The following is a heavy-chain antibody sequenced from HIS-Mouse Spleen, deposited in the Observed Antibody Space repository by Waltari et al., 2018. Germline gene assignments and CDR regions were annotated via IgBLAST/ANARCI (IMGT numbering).Heavy chain of an antibody. CDR3: ARGSLTGDWYFDL. CDR2: INIGGST. D-gene: IGHD7-27*01. J-gene: IGHJ2*01. Sequence: EVQLVETGGGLIQPGGSLRLSCAASGFTVSSNYISWCCQAPGKGLEWVSVINIGGSTYSADSVKGRFTISRDNSKNTLYLQMNSLRAEDTAVYYCARGSLTGDWYFDLWGRGTLVTVSS. CDR1: GFTVSSNY. V-gene: IGHV3-53*02.